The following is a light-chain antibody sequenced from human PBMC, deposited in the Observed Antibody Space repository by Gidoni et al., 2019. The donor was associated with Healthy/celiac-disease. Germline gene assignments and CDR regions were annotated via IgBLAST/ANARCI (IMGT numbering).Light chain of an antibody. J-gene: IGKJ3*01. CDR1: QSLLHSNGYNY. Sequence: IVMTQSPLCLPVTPGEPASISCRSSQSLLHSNGYNYLDWYLQKPGQSPQLLIYLGSNRASGVPDRFSGSGSGTDFTMKISRVEAEDVGVYYCMQALQTPFTFGPGTKVDIK. V-gene: IGKV2-28*01. CDR3: MQALQTPFT. CDR2: LGS.